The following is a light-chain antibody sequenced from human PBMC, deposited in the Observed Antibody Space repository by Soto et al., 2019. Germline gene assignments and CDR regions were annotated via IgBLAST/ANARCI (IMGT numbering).Light chain of an antibody. CDR2: VNT. Sequence: QSVLTQPPSVSGAPGQRVTFSCTGSDSNIGAGYSVNWYQQTPGRAPKLLVYVNTNRPSGVPDRFSGSTSGTIASLAITGLQAEDEADYYCQSYDIRLNGLIFGLGTKVTVL. J-gene: IGLJ2*01. V-gene: IGLV1-40*01. CDR3: QSYDIRLNGLI. CDR1: DSNIGAGYS.